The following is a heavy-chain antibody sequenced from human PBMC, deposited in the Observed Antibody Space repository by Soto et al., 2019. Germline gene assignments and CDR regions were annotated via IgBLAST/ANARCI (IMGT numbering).Heavy chain of an antibody. V-gene: IGHV3-53*01. J-gene: IGHJ4*02. CDR1: GLYVGSSY. D-gene: IGHD3-10*01. CDR3: ARDGDGGRGN. CDR2: ISGGGET. Sequence: EVQLVESGGGVIQPGGSLRLSCAASGLYVGSSYMSWVRQAPGKGLEWISYISGGGETYYSNSVKGRFTISKDNSKNTLFLQMHSVRAEDTAVYYCARDGDGGRGNWGRGVQVTVTS.